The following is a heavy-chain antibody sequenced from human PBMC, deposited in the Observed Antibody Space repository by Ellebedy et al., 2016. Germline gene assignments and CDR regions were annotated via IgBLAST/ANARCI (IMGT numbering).Heavy chain of an antibody. D-gene: IGHD3-10*01. J-gene: IGHJ6*02. CDR2: IDPSDSYT. CDR3: ARFPDGSGSPYGRYYYGMDV. CDR1: GYSFTSYW. V-gene: IGHV5-10-1*01. Sequence: GESLKISXKGSGYSFTSYWISWVRQMPGKGLEWMGRIDPSDSYTNYSPSFQGHVTISADKSISTAYLQWSSLKASDTAMYYCARFPDGSGSPYGRYYYGMDVWGQGTTVTVPS.